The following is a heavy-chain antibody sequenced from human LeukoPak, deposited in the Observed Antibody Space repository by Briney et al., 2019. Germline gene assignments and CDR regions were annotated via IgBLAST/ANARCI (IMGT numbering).Heavy chain of an antibody. D-gene: IGHD5-12*01. CDR1: GFTFSSYA. CDR3: AREGGYDSAPDY. Sequence: PGRCLRLSCAASGFTFSSYAMHWVRQAPGKGLEWVAVISYDGSNTYYADSVKGRFTISRDNSKNTLYLQMNSLRAEDTAVYYCAREGGYDSAPDYWGQGTLVTVSS. CDR2: ISYDGSNT. J-gene: IGHJ4*02. V-gene: IGHV3-30*04.